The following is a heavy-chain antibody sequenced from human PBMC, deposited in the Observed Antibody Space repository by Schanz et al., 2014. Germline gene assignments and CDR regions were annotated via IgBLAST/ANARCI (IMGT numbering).Heavy chain of an antibody. CDR1: GFTFSIYA. Sequence: VQLVESGGDLVQPGGSLRLSCSASGFTFSIYAMHWVRQAPGKGLEYVSAISHDGYSTYYADSVKGRFTISRDNSRDTVYLQMNSLRADDTAMYYCARWFLIRGVILDSWGQGTLVTVSS. D-gene: IGHD3-10*01. CDR2: ISHDGYST. V-gene: IGHV3-64*04. J-gene: IGHJ4*02. CDR3: ARWFLIRGVILDS.